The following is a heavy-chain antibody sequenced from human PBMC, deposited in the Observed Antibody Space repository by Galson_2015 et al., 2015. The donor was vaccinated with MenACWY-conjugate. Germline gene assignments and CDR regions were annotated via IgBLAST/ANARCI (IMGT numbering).Heavy chain of an antibody. V-gene: IGHV4-59*12. CDR3: ARDLPAQQWLIDY. CDR2: IYYSGST. CDR1: GGSISSYY. Sequence: SETLSLTCSVSGGSISSYYWSWIRQPPGKRLEWIGYIYYSGSTNYNPSLKSRVTISVDTSKNYFSLKMTSVTAADTAVYYCARDLPAQQWLIDYWGQGTLATVSS. D-gene: IGHD6-19*01. J-gene: IGHJ4*02.